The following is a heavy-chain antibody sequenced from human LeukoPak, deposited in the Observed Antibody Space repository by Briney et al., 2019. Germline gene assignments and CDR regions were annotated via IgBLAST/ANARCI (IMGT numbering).Heavy chain of an antibody. CDR3: AKRNPSGYSYGQRYYYMDV. D-gene: IGHD5-18*01. J-gene: IGHJ6*03. CDR1: GFTFSSYG. Sequence: PGGSLRLSCAASGFTFSSYGMHWVRQAPGKGLEWVAFIRYDGSNKYYADSVKGRFTISRDNSKNTLYLQMNSLRAEDTAVYYCAKRNPSGYSYGQRYYYMDVWGKGTTVTVSS. CDR2: IRYDGSNK. V-gene: IGHV3-30*02.